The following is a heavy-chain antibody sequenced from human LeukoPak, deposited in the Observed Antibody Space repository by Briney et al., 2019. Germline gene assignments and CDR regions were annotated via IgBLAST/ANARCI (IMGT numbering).Heavy chain of an antibody. CDR2: INHSGST. V-gene: IGHV4-34*01. J-gene: IGHJ4*02. CDR1: GGSFSGYY. CDR3: ARGYPAAGFNY. D-gene: IGHD6-13*01. Sequence: PSETLSLTCAVYGGSFSGYYWRWIRQPPGKGLEWIGEINHSGSTNYKPSLKSRVAISVDTSKKQFSLKLSSVTAADTAVYYCARGYPAAGFNYWGQGTLVTVSS.